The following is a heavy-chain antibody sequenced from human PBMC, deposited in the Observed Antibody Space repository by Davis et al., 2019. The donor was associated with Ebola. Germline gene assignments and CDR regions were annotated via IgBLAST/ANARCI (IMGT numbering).Heavy chain of an antibody. V-gene: IGHV1-46*01. CDR2: INPSGGST. J-gene: IGHJ6*02. CDR3: AASNPGSSPSLYGMDV. Sequence: ASVKVSCKASGYTFTSYYMHWVRQAPGQGLEWMGIINPSGGSTNYAQKFQERVTITRDMSTSTAYMELSSLRSEDTAVYYCAASNPGSSPSLYGMDVWGQGTTVTVSS. D-gene: IGHD3-10*01. CDR1: GYTFTSYY.